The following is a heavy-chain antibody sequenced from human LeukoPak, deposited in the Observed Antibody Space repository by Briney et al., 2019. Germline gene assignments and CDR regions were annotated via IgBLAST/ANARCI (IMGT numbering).Heavy chain of an antibody. V-gene: IGHV4-61*01. D-gene: IGHD2-15*01. Sequence: SETLSLTCTVSGGSISSSSYYWGWIRQPPGKGLEWIGYIYYSGSINYNPSLKSRVTISVDTSKNQFSLKLSSVTAADTAVYYCAREEVLYYFDYWGQGTLVTVSS. J-gene: IGHJ4*02. CDR1: GGSISSSSYY. CDR2: IYYSGSI. CDR3: AREEVLYYFDY.